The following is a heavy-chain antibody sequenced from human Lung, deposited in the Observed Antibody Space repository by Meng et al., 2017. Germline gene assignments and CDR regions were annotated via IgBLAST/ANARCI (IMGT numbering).Heavy chain of an antibody. D-gene: IGHD6-13*01. Sequence: VQRAQSGAEVKKPGASVKVSCKASGYTFPDYWLHWVRRAPGQGLEWMGRINPKSGDTHYAQRFQGRVTMTGDTSISTAYMELSGLRSDDTAMYYCARDEDISAAGKLFGNYWGQGTLVTVSS. CDR1: GYTFPDYW. J-gene: IGHJ4*02. CDR3: ARDEDISAAGKLFGNY. CDR2: INPKSGDT. V-gene: IGHV1-2*06.